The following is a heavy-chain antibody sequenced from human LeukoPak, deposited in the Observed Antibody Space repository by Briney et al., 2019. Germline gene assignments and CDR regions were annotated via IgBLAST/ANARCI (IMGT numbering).Heavy chain of an antibody. CDR1: GGSISSGVYY. Sequence: SETLSLTCTVSGGSISSGVYYWSWIRQHPGKGLEWIGYIYYSGSTYYNPSLKSRVTISVDTSKNQFSLKLSSVTAADTAVYYCARVYYYDSSGYYLRYFDYWGQGTLVTVSS. J-gene: IGHJ4*02. D-gene: IGHD3-22*01. V-gene: IGHV4-31*03. CDR3: ARVYYYDSSGYYLRYFDY. CDR2: IYYSGST.